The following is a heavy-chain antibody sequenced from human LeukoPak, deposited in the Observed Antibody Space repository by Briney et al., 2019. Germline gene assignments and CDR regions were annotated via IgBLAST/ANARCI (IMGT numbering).Heavy chain of an antibody. V-gene: IGHV1-69*01. D-gene: IGHD6-13*01. J-gene: IGHJ4*02. CDR2: IIPIFGTA. Sequence: EASVKVSCKASGGTFSSYAISWVRQAPGQGPEWMGGIIPIFGTANYAQKFQGRVTITADESTSTAYMELSSLRSEDTAVYYCARVAAKGGGYWGQGTLVTVSS. CDR3: ARVAAKGGGY. CDR1: GGTFSSYA.